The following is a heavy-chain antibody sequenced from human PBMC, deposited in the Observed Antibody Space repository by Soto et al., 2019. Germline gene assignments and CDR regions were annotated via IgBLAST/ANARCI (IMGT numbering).Heavy chain of an antibody. D-gene: IGHD6-13*01. CDR1: GYTFTSYD. V-gene: IGHV1-8*01. CDR3: ARGRAAAGIMGVGYYYMDV. CDR2: MNPNSGNT. J-gene: IGHJ6*03. Sequence: ASVKVSCKASGYTFTSYDINWMRQATGQGLEWMGWMNPNSGNTGCAQKFQGRVTMTRNTSISTAYMELSSLRSEDTAVYYCARGRAAAGIMGVGYYYMDVWGKGTTVTVSS.